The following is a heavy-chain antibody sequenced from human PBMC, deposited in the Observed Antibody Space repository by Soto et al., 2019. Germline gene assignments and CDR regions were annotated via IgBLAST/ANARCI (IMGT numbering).Heavy chain of an antibody. D-gene: IGHD2-2*01. Sequence: SETLSLTCTVSGGSISSSSYYWGWIRQPPGKGLEWIGSIYYSGSTYYNPSLKSRVTISVDTSKNQFSLKLSSVTAADTAVYYCARTSRPTIPYYYYYMDVWGKGTTVTVSS. V-gene: IGHV4-39*01. J-gene: IGHJ6*03. CDR1: GGSISSSSYY. CDR3: ARTSRPTIPYYYYYMDV. CDR2: IYYSGST.